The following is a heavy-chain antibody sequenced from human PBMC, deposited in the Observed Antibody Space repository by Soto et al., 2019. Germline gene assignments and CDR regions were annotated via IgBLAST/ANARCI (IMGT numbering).Heavy chain of an antibody. V-gene: IGHV4-30-4*01. Sequence: PSETLSLTCTVSGDSISSGDYYWSWIRQPPGKGLEWIGYIYYSGSTYYNPSLKSRVTISVDTSKNQFSLKLSSVTAADTAVYYCARDLYYYDSSGYQNYFDYWGQGTLVTVSS. CDR2: IYYSGST. J-gene: IGHJ4*02. CDR1: GDSISSGDYY. D-gene: IGHD3-22*01. CDR3: ARDLYYYDSSGYQNYFDY.